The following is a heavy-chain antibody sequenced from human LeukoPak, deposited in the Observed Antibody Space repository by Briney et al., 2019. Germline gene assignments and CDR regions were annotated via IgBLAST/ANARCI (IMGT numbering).Heavy chain of an antibody. CDR3: ARGRPVTGSFYFDY. D-gene: IGHD1-26*01. J-gene: IGHJ4*02. CDR2: IHASGST. Sequence: SETLSLTCTVSGGSISGYFWSWIRQPPGKGLEWIWYIHASGSTNQSPSLKSRVTISVDTSKNQFSLKLTSVTAADTAVYYCARGRPVTGSFYFDYWGQGTLATVSS. CDR1: GGSISGYF. V-gene: IGHV4-59*01.